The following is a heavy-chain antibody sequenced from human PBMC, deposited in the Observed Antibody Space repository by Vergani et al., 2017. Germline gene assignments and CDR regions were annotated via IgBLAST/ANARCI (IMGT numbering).Heavy chain of an antibody. CDR1: GGSISSYY. CDR3: ARSYCSSXSCRSPDYYYYMDV. Sequence: QVQLQESGPGLVKPSETLALTCTVSGGSISSYYWSWIRQPAGKGLEWIGRIYTSGSTNYNPSLKSRVTMSVDTSKNQFSLKLSSVTAADTAVYYCARSYCSSXSCRSPDYYYYMDVWGKGTTVTVSS. D-gene: IGHD2-2*01. CDR2: IYTSGST. V-gene: IGHV4-4*07. J-gene: IGHJ6*03.